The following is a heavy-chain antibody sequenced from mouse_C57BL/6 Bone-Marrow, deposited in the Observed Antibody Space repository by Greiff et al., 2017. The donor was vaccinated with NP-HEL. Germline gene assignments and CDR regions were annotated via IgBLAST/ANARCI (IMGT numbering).Heavy chain of an antibody. CDR3: ARDPYGPWFAY. CDR1: GYSITSGYY. Sequence: EVQLVESGPGLVKPSQSLSLTCSVTGYSITSGYYWNWIRQFPGNKLEWMGYISYDGSNNYNPSLKNRISITRDTSKNQFFLKLNSVTTEDTATYYCARDPYGPWFAYWGQGTLVTVSA. CDR2: ISYDGSN. J-gene: IGHJ3*01. V-gene: IGHV3-6*01. D-gene: IGHD1-1*02.